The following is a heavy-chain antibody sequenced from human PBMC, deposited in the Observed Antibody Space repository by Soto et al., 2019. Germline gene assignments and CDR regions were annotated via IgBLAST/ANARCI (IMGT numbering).Heavy chain of an antibody. J-gene: IGHJ4*02. V-gene: IGHV4-34*01. CDR2: INHSGTT. CDR1: VRSFSGYF. CDR3: ARGLAGRSRSWYDY. D-gene: IGHD6-13*01. Sequence: WETLSLNCTVYVRSFSGYFWIWILQPPGKGLEWIGEINHSGTTNYNPSLKSRVTISVDTSKNQLSLKLSSVTAADTAVYYCARGLAGRSRSWYDYWGQGTLVTVSS.